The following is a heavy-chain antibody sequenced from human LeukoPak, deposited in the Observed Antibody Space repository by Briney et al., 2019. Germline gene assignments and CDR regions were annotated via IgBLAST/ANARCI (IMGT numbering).Heavy chain of an antibody. CDR1: GGSISSYY. CDR2: IYYSEGT. CDR3: TRNSAQALDY. J-gene: IGHJ4*02. D-gene: IGHD2-21*01. Sequence: PSETLSLTCTVSGGSISSYYWSWIRQPPGNGLEWIGYIYYSEGTNYNPSLKSRVTISVDTSKNQFSLKLTSVTAADTAVYYCTRNSAQALDYWGQGTLVTVSS. V-gene: IGHV4-59*01.